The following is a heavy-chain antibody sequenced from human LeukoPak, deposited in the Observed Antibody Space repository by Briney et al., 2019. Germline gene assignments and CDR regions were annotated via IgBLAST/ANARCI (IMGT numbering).Heavy chain of an antibody. D-gene: IGHD6-19*01. J-gene: IGHJ3*02. CDR1: GFTSDDYA. CDR3: AKDMRVAGTMGAFDI. V-gene: IGHV3-9*02. CDR2: IRWYSDSR. Sequence: TGGSLRLSCAASGFTSDDYAMHWVPQAAGKAVEWVSGIRWYSDSRGCADSVKGRFTISRDNAQHSMCLQMNSLRSADMAWYYFAKDMRVAGTMGAFDIWGQGTMVTVSS.